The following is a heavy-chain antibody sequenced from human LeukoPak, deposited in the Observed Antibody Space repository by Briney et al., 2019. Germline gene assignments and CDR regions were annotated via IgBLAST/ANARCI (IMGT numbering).Heavy chain of an antibody. V-gene: IGHV5-51*01. CDR1: GYRFTTYW. D-gene: IGHD1-26*01. CDR2: IQPADSQT. Sequence: GESLKISCMGSGYRFTTYWIDWVRQVPGKGLKWMGLIQPADSQTRYNPSFQGQVPLSDDKSINTAYLQWSSLRPSDTAIYYCARRLRTGGFDIWGQGTEVTVSS. CDR3: ARRLRTGGFDI. J-gene: IGHJ3*02.